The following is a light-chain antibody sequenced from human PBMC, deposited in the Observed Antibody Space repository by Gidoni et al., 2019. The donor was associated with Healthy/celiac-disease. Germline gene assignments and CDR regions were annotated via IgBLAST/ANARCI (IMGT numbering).Light chain of an antibody. CDR2: DAS. V-gene: IGKV3-11*01. CDR3: QQSSNWPLT. CDR1: QSVSSY. J-gene: IGKJ4*01. Sequence: EVVLTLSPATLSLSPGERATLSCRASQSVSSYLAWYQQKPGQAPRLLIYDASNRATGIPARFSGSGSGTDFTLTISSLEPEDFAVYYCQQSSNWPLTFGGGTKVEIK.